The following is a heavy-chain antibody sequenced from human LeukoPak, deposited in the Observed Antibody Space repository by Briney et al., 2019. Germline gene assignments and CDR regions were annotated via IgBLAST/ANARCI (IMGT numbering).Heavy chain of an antibody. CDR2: MNPNSGNT. J-gene: IGHJ5*02. D-gene: IGHD3-3*01. Sequence: ASVKVSCKASGYTFTSYDINWVRQATGQGLEWMGWMNPNSGNTGYAQKFQGRVTMTRNTSISTAYMELSSLRSDDTAVYYCARGTATVYYDFWSGYANWFDPWGQGTLVTVSS. CDR1: GYTFTSYD. CDR3: ARGTATVYYDFWSGYANWFDP. V-gene: IGHV1-8*01.